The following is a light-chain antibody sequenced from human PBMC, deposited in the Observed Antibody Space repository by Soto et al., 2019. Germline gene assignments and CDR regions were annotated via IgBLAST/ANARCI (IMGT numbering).Light chain of an antibody. CDR3: QQAYSFPIT. J-gene: IGKJ5*01. V-gene: IGKV3-11*01. CDR2: DAS. CDR1: QSVSSY. Sequence: EIVLTHSPATLSLSPGERATLSCRASQSVSSYLAWYQQKPGQAPRLLIYDASNRATGIPARFSGSGSGTDFTLSISNLQPEDFATYYCQQAYSFPITFGQGTRLEIK.